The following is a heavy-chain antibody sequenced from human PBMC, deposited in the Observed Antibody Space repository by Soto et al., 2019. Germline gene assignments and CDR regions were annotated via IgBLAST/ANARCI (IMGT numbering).Heavy chain of an antibody. J-gene: IGHJ4*02. CDR1: GFPFGGYA. CDR3: AKDRPNYYGSEGAYYKAGGYY. V-gene: IGHV3-23*01. CDR2: ISGSGAST. D-gene: IGHD3-10*01. Sequence: EVQLLESGGGLVQPGGSLRLSCAASGFPFGGYAMSWVRKAPGKGLEWVSSISGSGASTYYTDSVTGLFTISRDNSKDTLYLHLNSLRAEDTAVYYCAKDRPNYYGSEGAYYKAGGYYWGQGTLVTVSS.